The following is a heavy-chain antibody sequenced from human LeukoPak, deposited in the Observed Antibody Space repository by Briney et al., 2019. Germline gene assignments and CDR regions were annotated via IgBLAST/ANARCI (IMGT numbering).Heavy chain of an antibody. D-gene: IGHD2-15*01. CDR3: ARRGACSGSSCNLDY. CDR2: INPNGGST. J-gene: IGHJ4*02. CDR1: GYTFTSYY. Sequence: SVKVSCKASGYTFTSYYIHWVRQAPGQGFEWMGIINPNGGSTSYAQKFQGRVTMTRDTSTSTVYLELSNLRSEDTAVYYCARRGACSGSSCNLDYWGQGTQVTVSS. V-gene: IGHV1-46*01.